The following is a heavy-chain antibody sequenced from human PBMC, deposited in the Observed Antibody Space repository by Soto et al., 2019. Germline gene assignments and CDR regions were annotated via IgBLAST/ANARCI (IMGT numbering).Heavy chain of an antibody. CDR2: IKQDGSEK. J-gene: IGHJ6*02. V-gene: IGHV3-7*05. D-gene: IGHD1-7*01. CDR3: ARVNWNYAPYYYGMDV. Sequence: GGSLRLSCAASGFTFSSYWMSWVRQAPGKGLEWVANIKQDGSEKYYVDSVKGRFTISRDNAKNSLYLQMNSLRAEDTAVYYCARVNWNYAPYYYGMDVWGQGTTVTVSS. CDR1: GFTFSSYW.